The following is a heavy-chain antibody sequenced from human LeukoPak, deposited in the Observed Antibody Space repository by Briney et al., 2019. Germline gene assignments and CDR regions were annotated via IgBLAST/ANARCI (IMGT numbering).Heavy chain of an antibody. CDR3: ARENYDSSGYYGWFDP. CDR1: GGSISSYY. J-gene: IGHJ5*02. V-gene: IGHV4-59*01. Sequence: SETLSLTCTVSGGSISSYYWSWIRQPPGKGLEWIGYIYYSGSTNYNPSLKSRVTISVDTSKNQFSLKLSSVTAADTAVYYCARENYDSSGYYGWFDPWGQGTLVTVSS. D-gene: IGHD3-22*01. CDR2: IYYSGST.